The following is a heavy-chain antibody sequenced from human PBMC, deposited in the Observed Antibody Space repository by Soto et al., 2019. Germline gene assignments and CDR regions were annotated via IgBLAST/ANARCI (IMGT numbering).Heavy chain of an antibody. V-gene: IGHV4-59*01. Sequence: PSETLSLTCTVSGGSISSYYWSWIRQPPGKGLEWIGYIYYSGSTNYNPSLKSRVTISVDTSKNQFSLKLSSVTAADTAVYYCVAGSGWYGPLGDWGQGTLVTVSS. CDR2: IYYSGST. CDR3: VAGSGWYGPLGD. CDR1: GGSISSYY. J-gene: IGHJ4*02. D-gene: IGHD6-19*01.